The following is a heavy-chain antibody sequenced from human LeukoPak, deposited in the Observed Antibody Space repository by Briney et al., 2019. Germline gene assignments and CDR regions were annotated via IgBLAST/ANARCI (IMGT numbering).Heavy chain of an antibody. CDR3: ARDSTIFGVVGGYFDY. V-gene: IGHV1-69*13. CDR2: IIPIFGTT. CDR1: GYTFTSYD. J-gene: IGHJ4*02. Sequence: SVKVSCKASGYTFTSYDINWVRQAPGQGLEWMGGIIPIFGTTNYAQKFQGRVTITADESTTTAYMELSSLRSEDTAVYYCARDSTIFGVVGGYFDYWGQGTLVTVSS. D-gene: IGHD3-3*01.